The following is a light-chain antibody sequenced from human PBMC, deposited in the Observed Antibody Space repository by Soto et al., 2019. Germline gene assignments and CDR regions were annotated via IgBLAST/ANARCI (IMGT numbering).Light chain of an antibody. CDR2: DAS. CDR3: QHYNSYSEA. J-gene: IGKJ1*01. V-gene: IGKV1-5*01. Sequence: DIQVTQSPSSLSASVGDRFTMTCRASQSISSYLNWYQQKPGKAPKLLIYDASNLESGVPSIFSGSGSGTEFTLTISSLPPDDFATYYCQHYNSYSEAFGQGTKVDI. CDR1: QSISSY.